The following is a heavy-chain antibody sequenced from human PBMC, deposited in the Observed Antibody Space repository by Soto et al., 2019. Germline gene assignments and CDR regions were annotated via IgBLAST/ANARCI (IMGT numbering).Heavy chain of an antibody. CDR1: GFTFSSYA. J-gene: IGHJ2*01. Sequence: EVQLLESGGGLVQPGGSLRLSCAVSGFTFSSYAMSWVRQAPGKGLEWVSVISGSGGSTYYADSVKGRFTISRDNSKNTLDLQMNSLRAEDTAIYYCAKTVTSSYWYFDLWGRGALVTVSS. V-gene: IGHV3-23*01. CDR2: ISGSGGST. D-gene: IGHD4-17*01. CDR3: AKTVTSSYWYFDL.